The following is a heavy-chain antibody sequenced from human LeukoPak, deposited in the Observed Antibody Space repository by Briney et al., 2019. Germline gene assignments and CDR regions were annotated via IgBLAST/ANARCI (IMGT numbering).Heavy chain of an antibody. CDR3: AGYYHDASGYLD. D-gene: IGHD3-22*01. J-gene: IGHJ4*02. V-gene: IGHV4-39*01. CDR1: GRSISSSGYY. CDR2: VSYGGST. Sequence: SETLSLTCTVSGRSISSSGYYWGWIRQPPGKGLDWIATVSYGGSTYYNPSLNIRVTISPDTSKNQFSLQLTSVNAADTAVYYCAGYYHDASGYLDCGRGPLVTVS.